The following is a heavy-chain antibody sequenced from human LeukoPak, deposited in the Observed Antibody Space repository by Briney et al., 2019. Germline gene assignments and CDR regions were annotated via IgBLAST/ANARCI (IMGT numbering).Heavy chain of an antibody. V-gene: IGHV3-23*01. Sequence: GGSLRLSXSASGFTXXXXXXXXVRQXPGXXXXXXXXXXXTGDSIYYAXSVKGXXXXSXENSKNTLYLQMNSLTAEDTAVYYCAKDPRGGYSGSWYFDYWGQGTLVTVSS. J-gene: IGHJ4*02. CDR2: XXXTGDSI. CDR3: AKDPRGGYSGSWYFDY. D-gene: IGHD5-12*01. CDR1: GFTXXXXX.